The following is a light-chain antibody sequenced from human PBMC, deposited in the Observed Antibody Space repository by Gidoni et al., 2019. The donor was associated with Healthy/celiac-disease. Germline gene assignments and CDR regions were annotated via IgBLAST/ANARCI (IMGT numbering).Light chain of an antibody. J-gene: IGKJ1*01. CDR1: QSISSY. V-gene: IGKV1-39*01. CDR3: QPSYSTPPWT. Sequence: DIQMTQSPSSLSASVGDRVTITCRASQSISSYLNWYQQKPGKAPKHLIYAASSLQSGVPSRFSGRGSGTDFTLTISSLQPEDFATYYCQPSYSTPPWTFGQGTKVEIK. CDR2: AAS.